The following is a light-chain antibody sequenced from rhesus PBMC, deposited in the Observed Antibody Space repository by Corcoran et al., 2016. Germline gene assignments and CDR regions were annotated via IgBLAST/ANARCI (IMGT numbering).Light chain of an antibody. Sequence: DIQMTQSPSSLSASIGERVTVTCRASENVNNHLNWYQQKPGKAPKFLIYKASNLQDGVPSRFSGSGSGTDYTLTISSLQAEDGATYYCQQSFGVPPTFGGGTKVDLK. V-gene: IGKV1-74*01. CDR3: QQSFGVPPT. CDR1: ENVNNH. CDR2: KAS. J-gene: IGKJ4*01.